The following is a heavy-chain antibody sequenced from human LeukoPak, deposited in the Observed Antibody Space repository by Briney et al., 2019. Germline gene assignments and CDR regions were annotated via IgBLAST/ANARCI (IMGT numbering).Heavy chain of an antibody. Sequence: PGGSLRLSCAASGFTFSSYNMSWVRQAPGKGLEWVSSISNTGSYIYYADSVKGRFTISRDNAKNSLYLQMNSLRAEDTAVYYCARIPVARSYYFDYWGQGTLVTVSS. CDR3: ARIPVARSYYFDY. CDR1: GFTFSSYN. J-gene: IGHJ4*02. D-gene: IGHD6-19*01. CDR2: ISNTGSYI. V-gene: IGHV3-21*01.